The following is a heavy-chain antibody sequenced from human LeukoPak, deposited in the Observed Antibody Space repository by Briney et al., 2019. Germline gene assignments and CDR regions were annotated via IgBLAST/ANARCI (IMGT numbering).Heavy chain of an antibody. CDR3: ARDPYSGNYGNYYYYYMDV. J-gene: IGHJ6*03. CDR1: GFTFNNYN. V-gene: IGHV3-21*01. Sequence: PGGPLRLSCATSGFTFNNYNMNWVRQAPGRALEWVSSITSSGTYIFYPDSVKGRFTISRDNAKNSLYLQMNRLGPEDTAVYYCARDPYSGNYGNYYYYYMDVWGKGTTVTISS. CDR2: ITSSGTYI. D-gene: IGHD1-26*01.